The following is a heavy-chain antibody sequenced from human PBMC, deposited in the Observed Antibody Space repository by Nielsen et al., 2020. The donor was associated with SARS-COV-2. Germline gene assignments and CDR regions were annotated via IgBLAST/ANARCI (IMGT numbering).Heavy chain of an antibody. CDR2: ISYDGSNK. CDR1: GFTFSSYA. V-gene: IGHV3-30-3*01. Sequence: GGSLRLSCAASGFTFSSYAMHWVRQAPGKGLEWVAVISYDGSNKYYADSVKGRFTISRDNSKNTLYLQMNSLRAEDTAVYYCAKDALRGVVIAMGWFDPWGQGTLVTVSS. CDR3: AKDALRGVVIAMGWFDP. J-gene: IGHJ5*02. D-gene: IGHD3-3*01.